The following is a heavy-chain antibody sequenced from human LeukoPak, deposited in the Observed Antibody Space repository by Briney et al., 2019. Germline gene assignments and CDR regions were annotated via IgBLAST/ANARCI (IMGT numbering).Heavy chain of an antibody. CDR2: ISYDGSNK. D-gene: IGHD6-19*01. CDR1: GFTFSSYG. J-gene: IGHJ4*02. Sequence: GGSLRLSCAASGFTFSSYGMHWVRQAPGKGLEWVAVISYDGSNKYYADSVKGRFTISRDNSKNTLYLQMNSLRAEDTAVYYCARDRSGWNLLDYWGQGTLVTVSS. CDR3: ARDRSGWNLLDY. V-gene: IGHV3-30*03.